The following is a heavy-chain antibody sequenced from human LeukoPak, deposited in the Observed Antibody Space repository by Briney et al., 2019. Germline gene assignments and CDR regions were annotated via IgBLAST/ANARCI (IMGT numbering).Heavy chain of an antibody. V-gene: IGHV1-69*05. CDR2: IIPIFGTA. Sequence: GASVKVSCKASGGTFSSYAVSWVRQAPGQGLEWMGGIIPIFGTANYAQKFQGRVTITTDESTSTAYMELSSLRSEDTAVYYCARGETDSSSWYWFDPWGQGTLVTVSS. CDR1: GGTFSSYA. D-gene: IGHD6-13*01. J-gene: IGHJ5*02. CDR3: ARGETDSSSWYWFDP.